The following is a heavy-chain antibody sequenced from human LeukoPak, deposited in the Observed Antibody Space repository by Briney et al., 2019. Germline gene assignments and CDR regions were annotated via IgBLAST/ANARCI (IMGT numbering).Heavy chain of an antibody. J-gene: IGHJ6*03. D-gene: IGHD3-22*01. CDR1: GGSFSGYY. V-gene: IGHV4-34*01. CDR2: INHSGST. Sequence: SETLSLTCAVYGGSFSGYYWSWIRQPPGKGLEWIGEINHSGSTNYNPSLKSRVTISVDTSKNQFSLKLSSVTAADTAVYYCARIRDYDSSGYSVSYYMDVWGKGTTVTVSS. CDR3: ARIRDYDSSGYSVSYYMDV.